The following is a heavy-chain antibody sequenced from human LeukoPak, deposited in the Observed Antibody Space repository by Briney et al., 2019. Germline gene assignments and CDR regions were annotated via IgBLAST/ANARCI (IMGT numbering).Heavy chain of an antibody. CDR1: GYTLTELS. CDR2: FDPEDGET. J-gene: IGHJ4*02. V-gene: IGHV1-24*01. Sequence: ASVKVSCKVSGYTLTELSMHWVRQAPGKGLEWMGGFDPEDGETIYAQKFQGRVTMTEDTSTGTAYMELSSLRSEDTAVYYCATAYYYGSGSYYTDCWGQGTLVTVSS. D-gene: IGHD3-10*01. CDR3: ATAYYYGSGSYYTDC.